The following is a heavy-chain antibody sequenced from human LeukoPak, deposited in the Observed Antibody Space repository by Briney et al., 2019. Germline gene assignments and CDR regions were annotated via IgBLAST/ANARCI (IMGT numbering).Heavy chain of an antibody. V-gene: IGHV3-21*01. D-gene: IGHD3-3*01. CDR3: ARDLRNYDFWSGYADY. Sequence: PGGSLRLSCAASGFTFSSYSMNWVRQAPGKGLEWVSSISSSSSYIYYADSVKGRFTISRDNAKNSLYLQMNSLRAEDTAVYYCARDLRNYDFWSGYADYWGQGTLVTVSS. CDR2: ISSSSSYI. J-gene: IGHJ4*02. CDR1: GFTFSSYS.